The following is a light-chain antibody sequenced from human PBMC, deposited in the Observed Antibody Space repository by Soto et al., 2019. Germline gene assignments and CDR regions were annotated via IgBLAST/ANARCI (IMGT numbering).Light chain of an antibody. Sequence: DFVMTQSPDSLAVSLGERATINCKSSQNVLYSSNNKNYLAWYQQKPRQPPKLLIYWASTRNSGVPDRFSGSGSGTDFTLTISSLQAEDVAVYFCQQYFSTPLTFGPGTKVDI. J-gene: IGKJ3*01. CDR1: QNVLYSSNNKNY. CDR2: WAS. V-gene: IGKV4-1*01. CDR3: QQYFSTPLT.